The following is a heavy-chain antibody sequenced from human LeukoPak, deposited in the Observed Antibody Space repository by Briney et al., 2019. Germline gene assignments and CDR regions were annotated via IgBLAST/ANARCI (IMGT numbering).Heavy chain of an antibody. Sequence: SETLSLTCTVSGYSISSGYYWGWSRQPPAKGLEWIGSIYHSGSTYYNPSLKSRVTISVDTSKNQFSLKLSSVTAADTAVYYCARGSEYTSSSGAFDIWGQGTMVSVSS. J-gene: IGHJ3*02. CDR2: IYHSGST. CDR1: GYSISSGYY. V-gene: IGHV4-38-2*02. CDR3: ARGSEYTSSSGAFDI. D-gene: IGHD6-6*01.